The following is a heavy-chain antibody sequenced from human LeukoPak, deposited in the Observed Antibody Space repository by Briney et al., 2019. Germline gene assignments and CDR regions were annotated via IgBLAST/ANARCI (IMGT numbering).Heavy chain of an antibody. CDR2: FDPEDGET. J-gene: IGHJ3*02. CDR1: GYTLTELS. Sequence: ASVKVSCKVSGYTLTELSMHWVRQAPAKGLEWMGGFDPEDGETIYAQKFQGRVTMTEDTSTDTAYMELSSLRSEDTAVYYCATVGIVGAPDASDIWGQGTMVTVSS. V-gene: IGHV1-24*01. D-gene: IGHD1-26*01. CDR3: ATVGIVGAPDASDI.